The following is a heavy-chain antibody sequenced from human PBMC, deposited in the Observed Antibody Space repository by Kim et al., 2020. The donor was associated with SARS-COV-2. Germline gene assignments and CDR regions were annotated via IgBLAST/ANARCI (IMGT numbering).Heavy chain of an antibody. J-gene: IGHJ4*02. V-gene: IGHV3-33*01. CDR2: IWYDGSNK. CDR1: GFSFSSYG. D-gene: IGHD3-10*01. Sequence: GGSLRLSCAASGFSFSSYGMHWVRQAPGKGLEWVAVIWYDGSNKDYADSVKGRFTISRDNSHNTLYLQLNSLRAEDTAVYYCARDGSGSYPTYCCDYWGQGNLVPVS. CDR3: ARDGSGSYPTYCCDY.